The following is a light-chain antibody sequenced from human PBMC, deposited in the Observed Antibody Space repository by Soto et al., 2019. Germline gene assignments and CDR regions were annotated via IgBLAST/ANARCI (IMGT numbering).Light chain of an antibody. V-gene: IGLV1-51*01. CDR3: GTWDSSLRAYV. Sequence: QSVLTQPPSVSGAPGQRVTISCTGSNSNIGAGYDVHWYQQLPGTAPKLLIYDNNKRPSGIPDRFSGSKSGTSATLGITGLQTGDEADYYCGTWDSSLRAYVFGTGTKVTVL. CDR2: DNN. CDR1: NSNIGAGYD. J-gene: IGLJ1*01.